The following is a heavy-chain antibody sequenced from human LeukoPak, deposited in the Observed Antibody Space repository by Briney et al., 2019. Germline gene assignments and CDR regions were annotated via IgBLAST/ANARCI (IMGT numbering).Heavy chain of an antibody. CDR1: GFTFSGYE. Sequence: GGSLRLSCAASGFTFSGYEMNWVRQAPGKGLEWVSYISSSGSTIYYADSVKGRFTISRDNAKNSLYLQMNSLRAEDTAVYYCARGSEADYGDLTRSYWGQGTLVTVSS. J-gene: IGHJ4*02. CDR2: ISSSGSTI. D-gene: IGHD4-17*01. CDR3: ARGSEADYGDLTRSY. V-gene: IGHV3-48*03.